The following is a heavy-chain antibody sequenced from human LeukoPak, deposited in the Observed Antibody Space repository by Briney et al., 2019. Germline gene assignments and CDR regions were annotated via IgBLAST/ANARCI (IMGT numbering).Heavy chain of an antibody. J-gene: IGHJ5*02. D-gene: IGHD2-15*01. V-gene: IGHV5-51*01. CDR3: ARKPYCSRRSCYSRWFDP. CDR1: GYSFTNYW. CDR2: IHPGDSDT. Sequence: PGESLKISCKGSGYSFTNYWIGWVRQMPGKGLEWMGIIHPGDSDTRYSPSFEGQVTISADKSISTAYLQWSSLTASDTAMYYCARKPYCSRRSCYSRWFDPWGQGTLVTVSS.